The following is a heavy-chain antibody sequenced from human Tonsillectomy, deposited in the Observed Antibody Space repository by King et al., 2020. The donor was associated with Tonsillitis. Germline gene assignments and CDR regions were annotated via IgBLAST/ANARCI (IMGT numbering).Heavy chain of an antibody. CDR1: GYTFTDYY. V-gene: IGHV1-2*02. J-gene: IGHJ5*02. CDR2: INPNSGGT. CDR3: ATGGEGGIAAPA. D-gene: IGHD6-13*01. Sequence: QLVQSGAEVKKPGASVKVSCKASGYTFTDYYMHWVRQAPGQGLEWMGWINPNSGGTNYAQKFQGRVTMTRDTSISTAYMDLTRLTSDDTALYYCATGGEGGIAAPAWGQGTLVTVSS.